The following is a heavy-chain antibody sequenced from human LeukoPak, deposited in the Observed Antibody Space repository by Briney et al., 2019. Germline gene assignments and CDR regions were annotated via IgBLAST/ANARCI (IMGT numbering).Heavy chain of an antibody. V-gene: IGHV3-21*04. Sequence: PGGSLRLSCAASGFTFSSYSMNWVRQAPRKGLEWVSSISSSSSYIYYADSVKGRFTISRDNAKNSLYLQMNSLRAEDTAVYYCAKDLSCSSASCRPDYWGQGTLVTVSS. CDR2: ISSSSSYI. CDR3: AKDLSCSSASCRPDY. CDR1: GFTFSSYS. J-gene: IGHJ4*02. D-gene: IGHD2-2*01.